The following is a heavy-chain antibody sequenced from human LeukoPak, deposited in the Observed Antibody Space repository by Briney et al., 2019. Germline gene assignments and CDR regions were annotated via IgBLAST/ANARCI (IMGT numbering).Heavy chain of an antibody. V-gene: IGHV1-2*02. CDR1: GYTFTGYY. J-gene: IGHJ4*02. Sequence: ASVKVSCKASGYTFTGYYMHWVRQAPGQGLEWMGWINPNSGGTNYAQKFQGRVTMTRDTPISTAYMELSRLRSDDTAVYYCARGIGCSNTSCSEYWGQGTLVTVSS. CDR3: ARGIGCSNTSCSEY. D-gene: IGHD2-2*01. CDR2: INPNSGGT.